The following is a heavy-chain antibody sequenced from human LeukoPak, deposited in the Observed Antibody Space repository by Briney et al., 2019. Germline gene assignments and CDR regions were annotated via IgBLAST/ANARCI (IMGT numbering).Heavy chain of an antibody. D-gene: IGHD1-26*01. V-gene: IGHV3-66*01. CDR1: GFTVSSNY. J-gene: IGHJ4*02. Sequence: GGSLRLSCAVSGFTVSSNYMSWVRQAPGKGLEWVSVPYSGGSTYYADSVKGRFTISRDNAKNTLYLQMNSLRAEDTAVYYCARAEWDLIYGYWGQGTLVTVSS. CDR3: ARAEWDLIYGY. CDR2: PYSGGST.